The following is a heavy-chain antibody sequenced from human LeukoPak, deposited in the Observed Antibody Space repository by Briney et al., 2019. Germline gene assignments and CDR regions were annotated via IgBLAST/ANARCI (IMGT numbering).Heavy chain of an antibody. CDR1: GFTFSNAW. Sequence: GGSLRLFCAASGFTFSNAWMSWVRQAPGKGLEWVGRIKSKTDGGTTDYAAPVKGRFTISRDDSKNTLYLQMNSLKTEDTAVYYCTARLGRYCSSTSCHDPYFDYWGQGTLVTVSS. CDR2: IKSKTDGGTT. V-gene: IGHV3-15*01. CDR3: TARLGRYCSSTSCHDPYFDY. D-gene: IGHD2-2*01. J-gene: IGHJ4*02.